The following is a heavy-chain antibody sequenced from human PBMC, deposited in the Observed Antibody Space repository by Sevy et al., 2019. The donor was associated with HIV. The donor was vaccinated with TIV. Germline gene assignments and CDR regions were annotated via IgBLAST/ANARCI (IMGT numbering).Heavy chain of an antibody. J-gene: IGHJ6*02. CDR3: AREKRQEYYYYGMDV. D-gene: IGHD1-1*01. V-gene: IGHV3-11*01. Sequence: GGSLRLSCVGFGFTSSDYYMSWIRQAPGKGLEWVSYIGGSGSTKDYADSVKGRFTISRDNAKNSLYLKMNSLRAEDTAVYYCAREKRQEYYYYGMDVWGQGTTVTVSS. CDR2: IGGSGSTK. CDR1: GFTSSDYY.